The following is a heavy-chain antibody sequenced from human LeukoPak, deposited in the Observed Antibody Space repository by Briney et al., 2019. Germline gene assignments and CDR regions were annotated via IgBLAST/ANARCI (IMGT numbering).Heavy chain of an antibody. CDR1: GGSISSGGYY. D-gene: IGHD1-26*01. CDR3: ATNPSGSYYVDY. J-gene: IGHJ4*02. V-gene: IGHV4-31*03. Sequence: SQTLSLTCTVSGGSISSGGYYWSWIRQPPGTGLEWIGEINHSGSTNYNPSLKSRVTISVDTSKNQFSLKLSSVTAADTAVYYCATNPSGSYYVDYWGQGTLVTVSS. CDR2: INHSGST.